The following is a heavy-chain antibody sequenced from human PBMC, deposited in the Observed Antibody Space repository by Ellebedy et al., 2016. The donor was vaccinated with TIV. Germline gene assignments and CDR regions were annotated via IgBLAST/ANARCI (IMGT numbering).Heavy chain of an antibody. CDR3: AAAAGAGDDAFDI. J-gene: IGHJ3*02. CDR1: GFTFIIYS. V-gene: IGHV3-48*01. Sequence: GGSLRLSXAASGFTFIIYSLNWVRQAPGKGLEWVSYISSSSRTIYYADSVKGRFTTSRDNAKNSLYLQMNSLRAEDTAVYYCAAAAGAGDDAFDIWGQGTMVTVSS. D-gene: IGHD6-13*01. CDR2: ISSSSRTI.